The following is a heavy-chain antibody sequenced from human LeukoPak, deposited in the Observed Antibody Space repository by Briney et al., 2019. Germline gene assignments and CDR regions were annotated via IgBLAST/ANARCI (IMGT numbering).Heavy chain of an antibody. D-gene: IGHD4-17*01. CDR1: GGSITSRDYY. V-gene: IGHV4-39*01. CDR3: ARLKTGDYGDYGGEY. CDR2: ISYSGRT. Sequence: PSETLSLTCTVSGGSITSRDYYWGWIRQPPGKGLEWSGTISYSGRTYYNPSLESRVTISVDTSKNQFSLKLSSVTAADTAVYYCARLKTGDYGDYGGEYWGQGTLVTVTS. J-gene: IGHJ4*02.